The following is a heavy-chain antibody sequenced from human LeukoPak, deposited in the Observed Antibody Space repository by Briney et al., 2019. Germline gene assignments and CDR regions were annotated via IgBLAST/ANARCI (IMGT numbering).Heavy chain of an antibody. Sequence: GGSLGLSCEASGFTFTNAWMNWVRQAPGKGLEWVSYISSSGSTIYYADSVKGRFTISRDNAKNSLYLQMNSLRAEDTAVYYCAELGITMIGGVWGKGTTVTISS. CDR2: ISSSGSTI. CDR3: AELGITMIGGV. V-gene: IGHV3-48*04. D-gene: IGHD3-10*02. CDR1: GFTFTNAW. J-gene: IGHJ6*04.